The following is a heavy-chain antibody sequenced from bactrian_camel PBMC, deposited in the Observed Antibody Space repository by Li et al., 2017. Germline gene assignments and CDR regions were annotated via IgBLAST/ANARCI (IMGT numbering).Heavy chain of an antibody. CDR1: GVAVSSYC. CDR2: IFTVSGST. V-gene: IGHV3S1*01. J-gene: IGHJ6*01. Sequence: VQLVESGGGSVQAGGSLRLSCAVSGVAVSSYCMAWFRQAPGKEREGVARIFTVSGSTWYDESVKGRFTISRDNAKNTLSLQLNSLKTEDTAMYYCARYVTLATIGLGYWDQGTQVTVS. D-gene: IGHD4*01. CDR3: ARYVTLATIGLGY.